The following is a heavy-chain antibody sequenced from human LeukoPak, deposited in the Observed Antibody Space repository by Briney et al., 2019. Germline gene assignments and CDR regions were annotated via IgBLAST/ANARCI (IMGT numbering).Heavy chain of an antibody. J-gene: IGHJ4*02. D-gene: IGHD3-10*01. CDR2: IKSDGSEE. V-gene: IGHV3-7*01. CDR1: GFTFSSYG. CDR3: ARGDLWLGH. Sequence: GGSLRLSCAASGFTFSSYGMRWVRQAPGKGLEWVANIKSDGSEEYYGDSVKGRFTISRDNAKNSLYLQMNSLRVEDTAVYYCARGDLWLGHWGQGSLVTVSS.